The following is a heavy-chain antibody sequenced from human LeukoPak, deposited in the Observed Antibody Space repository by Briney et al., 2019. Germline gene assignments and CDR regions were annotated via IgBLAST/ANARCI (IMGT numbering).Heavy chain of an antibody. V-gene: IGHV3-33*06. D-gene: IGHD6-19*01. Sequence: GGSLRLSCAASGFTFSGSAMHWVRQAPGKGLEWVAVIWYDGSNKYYADSVKGRFTISRDNSKNTLYLQMNSLRAEDTAVYYCAKAPYSSGWPFDYWGQGTLVTVSS. J-gene: IGHJ4*02. CDR2: IWYDGSNK. CDR1: GFTFSGSA. CDR3: AKAPYSSGWPFDY.